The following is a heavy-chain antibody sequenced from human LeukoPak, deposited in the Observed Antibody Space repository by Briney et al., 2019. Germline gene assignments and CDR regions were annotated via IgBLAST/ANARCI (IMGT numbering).Heavy chain of an antibody. Sequence: GGSLRLSCAASGFTVSSNYMSWVRQAPGKGLEWVSIIYSGGSTYYADSVKGRFTISRDNSKNTLYGQMNSLRAEDTAVYYCATGSSWYYFDYWGQGTLVTVSS. V-gene: IGHV3-66*02. D-gene: IGHD6-13*01. CDR2: IYSGGST. CDR3: ATGSSWYYFDY. CDR1: GFTVSSNY. J-gene: IGHJ4*02.